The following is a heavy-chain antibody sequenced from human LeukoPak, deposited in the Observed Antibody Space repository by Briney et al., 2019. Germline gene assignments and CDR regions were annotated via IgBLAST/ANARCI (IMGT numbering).Heavy chain of an antibody. CDR1: GFTFSSYA. V-gene: IGHV3-30*04. CDR3: VLIAAAGTAFDY. J-gene: IGHJ4*02. CDR2: ISYDGSNK. Sequence: GRSLRLSCAASGFTFSSYAMHWVRHAPGKGLEWVAVISYDGSNKYYADSVKGRFTISRDNSKNTLYLQMNSLRAEDTAVYYCVLIAAAGTAFDYWGQGTLVTVSS. D-gene: IGHD6-13*01.